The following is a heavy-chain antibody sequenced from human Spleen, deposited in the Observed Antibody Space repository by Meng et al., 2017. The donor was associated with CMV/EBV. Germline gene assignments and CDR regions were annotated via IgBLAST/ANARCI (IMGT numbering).Heavy chain of an antibody. D-gene: IGHD1-26*01. Sequence: SETLSLTCTVSGGSISSYYWYWIRHPPGKGLEWIGYIHDRWITNYNPSLKSRVTISGDTSRNQFSLNLNSVTAADTAVYYCASSRGTYFGYYFDSWGQGAVVTVSS. CDR1: GGSISSYY. CDR2: IHDRWIT. J-gene: IGHJ4*02. V-gene: IGHV4-59*01. CDR3: ASSRGTYFGYYFDS.